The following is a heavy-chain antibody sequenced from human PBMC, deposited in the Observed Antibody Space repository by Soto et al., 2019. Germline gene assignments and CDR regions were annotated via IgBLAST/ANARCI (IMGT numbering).Heavy chain of an antibody. CDR2: IIPIFGTA. J-gene: IGHJ6*02. CDR1: GGTFSSYA. V-gene: IGHV1-69*01. D-gene: IGHD6-13*01. Sequence: QVQLVQSGAEVKKPGSSVKVSCKASGGTFSSYAISWVRQAPGQGLEWMGGIIPIFGTANYAQKFQGRVTITADESTSTAYMELSSLRSEDTAMYYCARGLIAAAGSYYYYGIDVWGQGTTVTVSS. CDR3: ARGLIAAAGSYYYYGIDV.